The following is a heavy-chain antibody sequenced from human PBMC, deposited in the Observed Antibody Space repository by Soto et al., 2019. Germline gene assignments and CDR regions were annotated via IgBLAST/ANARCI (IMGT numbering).Heavy chain of an antibody. V-gene: IGHV3-9*01. J-gene: IGHJ2*01. CDR3: AKDKGVITARPYFDL. D-gene: IGHD6-6*01. CDR1: GFTFDDYA. CDR2: ISWNSGSK. Sequence: EVQLVESGGGLVQPGRSLRLSCAASGFTFDDYAMHWVRQVPGKGLEWVSGISWNSGSKVYADSVKGRFTISRDNAKNSLYLQMNSLRAEDTALYYCAKDKGVITARPYFDLWGRGTLVTVSS.